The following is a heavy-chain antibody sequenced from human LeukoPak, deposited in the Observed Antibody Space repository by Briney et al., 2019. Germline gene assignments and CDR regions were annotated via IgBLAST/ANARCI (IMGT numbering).Heavy chain of an antibody. Sequence: PWETLSLTCTVSGGSISSYYWSWIRQPPGKGLEWIGYIYYSGSTNYNPSLKSRVTISVDTSKNQFSLKLSSVTSADTAVYYCARGGAGDYFDYWGPGTLVTVSS. CDR3: ARGGAGDYFDY. CDR1: GGSISSYY. CDR2: IYYSGST. D-gene: IGHD1-26*01. J-gene: IGHJ4*02. V-gene: IGHV4-59*01.